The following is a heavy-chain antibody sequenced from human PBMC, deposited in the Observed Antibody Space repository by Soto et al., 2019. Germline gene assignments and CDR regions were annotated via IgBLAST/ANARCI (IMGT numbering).Heavy chain of an antibody. J-gene: IGHJ6*02. CDR2: INHSGST. V-gene: IGHV4-34*01. CDR3: ARGRDIVVVVAANRHYYYGMDV. CDR1: GGSFSGYY. D-gene: IGHD2-15*01. Sequence: PSETLSLTCAVYGGSFSGYYWSWIRQPPGKGLEWIGEINHSGSTNYNPSLKSRVTISVDTSKNQFSLKLSSVTAADTAVYYCARGRDIVVVVAANRHYYYGMDVWGQGTTVTVSS.